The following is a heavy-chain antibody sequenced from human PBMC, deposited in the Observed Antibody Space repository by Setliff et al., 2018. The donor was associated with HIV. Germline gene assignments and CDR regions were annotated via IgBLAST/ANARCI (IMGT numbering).Heavy chain of an antibody. Sequence: ASVKVSCKASGYTFTNYAMNWVRQAPGQGLEWMGWINTNTGNPTYAQGFTGRFVFSLDTSVSTAYLQISSLKAEDTAAYYCARGAAWELLDYWGQGTLVTVSS. V-gene: IGHV7-4-1*02. J-gene: IGHJ4*02. CDR1: GYTFTNYA. D-gene: IGHD1-26*01. CDR3: ARGAAWELLDY. CDR2: INTNTGNP.